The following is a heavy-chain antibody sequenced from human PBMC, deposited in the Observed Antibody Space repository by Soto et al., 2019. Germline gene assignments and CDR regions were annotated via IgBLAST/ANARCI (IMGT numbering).Heavy chain of an antibody. J-gene: IGHJ4*02. Sequence: PSETLSLTCTGSGGSISSYYWSWIRQPPGKGLEWIGFVYHSGSRNYDPSLKSRVTISVDTSKNQFFLKLTSVTAADTALYYCARRNLFFDFWGQGALVTVSS. CDR1: GGSISSYY. CDR2: VYHSGSR. V-gene: IGHV4-59*08. CDR3: ARRNLFFDF.